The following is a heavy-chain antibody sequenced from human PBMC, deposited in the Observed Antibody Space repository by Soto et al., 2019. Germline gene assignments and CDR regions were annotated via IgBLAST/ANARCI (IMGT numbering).Heavy chain of an antibody. J-gene: IGHJ4*02. D-gene: IGHD2-2*01. V-gene: IGHV3-15*07. CDR1: GLTFSKAW. CDR3: ANLPATAVADY. CDR2: IKTKTDGGTT. Sequence: GGSLRLSCAASGLTFSKAWMNWVRQAPGKGLEWVGRIKTKTDGGTTDYAAPVKGRFTISRDDSKNTLYLQMNSLRAEDTAVYYCANLPATAVADYWGQGTLVTVSS.